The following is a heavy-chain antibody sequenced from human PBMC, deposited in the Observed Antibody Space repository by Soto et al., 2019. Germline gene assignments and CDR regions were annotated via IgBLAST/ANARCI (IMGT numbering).Heavy chain of an antibody. V-gene: IGHV4-59*01. CDR2: IYYSGST. J-gene: IGHJ6*02. Sequence: PSETLSLTCTVSGGSISSYYWSWIRQPPGKGLEWIGYIYYSGSTNYNPSLKSRVTISVDTSKNQFSLKLSSVTAADTAVYYCARGLRDYDFWRGTGIIYGMDVWGQGTMVTVSS. D-gene: IGHD3-3*01. CDR1: GGSISSYY. CDR3: ARGLRDYDFWRGTGIIYGMDV.